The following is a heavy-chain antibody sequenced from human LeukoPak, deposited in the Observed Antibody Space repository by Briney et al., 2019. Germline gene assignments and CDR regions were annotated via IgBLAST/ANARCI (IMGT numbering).Heavy chain of an antibody. V-gene: IGHV4-61*02. CDR3: ARYEAVAGVFDY. CDR1: GGSISSGSYY. J-gene: IGHJ4*02. Sequence: SETLTLTCTVSGGSISSGSYYWNWIRQPAGKGLEWIGRIYNSGNTNYNPSPKSRVTISVDTSKNQFSLKLSSVTAADTAVYYCARYEAVAGVFDYWGQGTLVTVSS. CDR2: IYNSGNT. D-gene: IGHD6-19*01.